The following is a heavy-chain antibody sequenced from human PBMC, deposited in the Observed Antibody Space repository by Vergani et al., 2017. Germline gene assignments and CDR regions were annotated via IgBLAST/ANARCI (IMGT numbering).Heavy chain of an antibody. CDR1: GFTFDDYA. J-gene: IGHJ4*02. Sequence: EVQLVESGGVVVQPGGFLRLSCAASGFTFDDYAMHWVRQAPGKGLEWVSLITWDGGSTYYADSVKGRFTISRDNSKNSLYLQMNSLRDEDTALYYCAKDTGKQWLAFTFDYWGQGTLVTGSA. D-gene: IGHD6-19*01. V-gene: IGHV3-43D*04. CDR3: AKDTGKQWLAFTFDY. CDR2: ITWDGGST.